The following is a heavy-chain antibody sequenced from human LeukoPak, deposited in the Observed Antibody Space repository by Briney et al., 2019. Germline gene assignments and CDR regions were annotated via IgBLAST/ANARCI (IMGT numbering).Heavy chain of an antibody. Sequence: PSETLSLTCGVSGYSITSGYYWAWIRQPPGKGLEWIGNIYQSGSTYYNPSFKSRVTISVDTSKNQFSLKLSSVTAADTAVYYCARRYSNYFFDYWGQGTLATVSS. CDR2: IYQSGST. CDR1: GYSITSGYY. V-gene: IGHV4-38-2*01. D-gene: IGHD4-11*01. J-gene: IGHJ4*02. CDR3: ARRYSNYFFDY.